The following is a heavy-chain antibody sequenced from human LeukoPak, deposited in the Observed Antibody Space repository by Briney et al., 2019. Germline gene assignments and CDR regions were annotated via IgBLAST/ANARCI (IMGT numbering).Heavy chain of an antibody. Sequence: PGGSLRLSCAASGFTFSSYSMNWVRQAPGKGLEWVSSISSSSSYIYYADSVKGRFTISRDNAKNSLYLQMNSLRTEDTALYYCAKDLEQWLVPQTLAIDDWGQGTLVTVSS. CDR1: GFTFSSYS. CDR2: ISSSSSYI. CDR3: AKDLEQWLVPQTLAIDD. V-gene: IGHV3-21*04. D-gene: IGHD6-19*01. J-gene: IGHJ4*02.